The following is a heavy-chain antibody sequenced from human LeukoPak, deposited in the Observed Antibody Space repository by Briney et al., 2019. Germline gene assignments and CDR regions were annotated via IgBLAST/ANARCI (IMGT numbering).Heavy chain of an antibody. Sequence: SETLSLTCTVSGGSISSYYWSWIRQPPGKGLEWIGYIYYSGSTNYNPSLKSRVTISVDTSKNQFSLKLSSVTAADTAVYYCARGSDIVVVARRDDYGVDVWGQGTTVTVSS. J-gene: IGHJ6*02. V-gene: IGHV4-59*01. D-gene: IGHD2-15*01. CDR1: GGSISSYY. CDR2: IYYSGST. CDR3: ARGSDIVVVARRDDYGVDV.